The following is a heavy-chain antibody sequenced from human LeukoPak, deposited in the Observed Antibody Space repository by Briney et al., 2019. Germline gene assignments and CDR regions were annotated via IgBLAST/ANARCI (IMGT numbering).Heavy chain of an antibody. D-gene: IGHD6-25*01. CDR1: GFTFSRSW. CDR3: ARDPGFSAFDI. J-gene: IGHJ3*02. V-gene: IGHV3-7*01. Sequence: GGSLRLSCAASGFTFSRSWMTWVRQAPGKGLEFVANINQDGSVKNYVDFVRGRFTISRDNAKNSLYLQVNSLRAEDTAVYYCARDPGFSAFDIWGQGTMVTVSS. CDR2: INQDGSVK.